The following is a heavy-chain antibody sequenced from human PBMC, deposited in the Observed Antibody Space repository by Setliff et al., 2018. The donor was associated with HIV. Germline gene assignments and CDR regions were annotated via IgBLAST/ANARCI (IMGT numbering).Heavy chain of an antibody. Sequence: SETLSLTCTASGGSISNYYWSWIRQPPGKGLEWIGYIYSSGTTDYNPSLKSRVTMSVDTSNSHFSLKLASVTAADTAVYYCARHYYTDPFDYWGQGTLVTVS. D-gene: IGHD3-22*01. V-gene: IGHV4-4*08. CDR2: IYSSGTT. CDR1: GGSISNYY. CDR3: ARHYYTDPFDY. J-gene: IGHJ4*02.